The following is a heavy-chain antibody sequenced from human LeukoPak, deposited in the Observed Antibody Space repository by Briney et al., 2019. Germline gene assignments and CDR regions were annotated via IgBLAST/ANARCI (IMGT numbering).Heavy chain of an antibody. Sequence: GGSLRLSCTASGFTFSNYAMSWVRQAQGKGLEWVSAISGSGASTYYADSVKGRFTISRGNSENTLYLQMNSLRAEDTAVYYCAKGSAATRPYFFDFWGQGALVTVSS. CDR1: GFTFSNYA. CDR3: AKGSAATRPYFFDF. CDR2: ISGSGAST. J-gene: IGHJ4*02. D-gene: IGHD4-23*01. V-gene: IGHV3-23*01.